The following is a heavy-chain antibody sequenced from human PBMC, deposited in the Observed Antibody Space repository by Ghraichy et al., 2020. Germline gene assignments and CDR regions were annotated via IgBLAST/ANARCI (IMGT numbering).Heavy chain of an antibody. V-gene: IGHV1-2*06. CDR2: INPNSGGT. Sequence: ASVKVSCKASGYTFTGYYMHWVRQAPGQGLEWMGRINPNSGGTNYAQKFQGRVTMTRDTSISTAYMELSRLRSDDTAVYYCARGITLGSTTENWFDPWGQGTLVTVSS. D-gene: IGHD3-10*01. J-gene: IGHJ5*02. CDR1: GYTFTGYY. CDR3: ARGITLGSTTENWFDP.